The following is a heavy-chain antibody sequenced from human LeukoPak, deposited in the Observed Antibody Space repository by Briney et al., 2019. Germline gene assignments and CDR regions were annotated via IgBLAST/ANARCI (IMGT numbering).Heavy chain of an antibody. Sequence: PSETLSLTCTVSGGSICSYYWSWIRQPPGKGLEWIGYIYYSGSTNYNPSLKSRVTISVDTSKNQFSLKLSSVTAADTAVYYCARDQFDWLLQGAFDIWGQGTMVTVSS. V-gene: IGHV4-59*01. CDR1: GGSICSYY. D-gene: IGHD3-9*01. J-gene: IGHJ3*02. CDR3: ARDQFDWLLQGAFDI. CDR2: IYYSGST.